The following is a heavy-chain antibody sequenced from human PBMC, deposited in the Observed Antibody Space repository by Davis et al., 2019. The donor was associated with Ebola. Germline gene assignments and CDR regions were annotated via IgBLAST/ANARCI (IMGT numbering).Heavy chain of an antibody. CDR3: AGKSGYSYGYVDY. Sequence: SETLSLTCAVYGGSLSGYYWSWIRQPPGKGLEWIGYIYYSGSTNYNPSLKSRVTISVDTSKNQFSLKLSSVTAADTAVYYCAGKSGYSYGYVDYWGQGTLVTVSS. J-gene: IGHJ4*02. V-gene: IGHV4-59*01. CDR1: GGSLSGYY. D-gene: IGHD5-18*01. CDR2: IYYSGST.